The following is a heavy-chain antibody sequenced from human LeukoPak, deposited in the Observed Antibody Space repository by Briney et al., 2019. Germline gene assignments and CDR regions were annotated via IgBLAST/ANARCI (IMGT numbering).Heavy chain of an antibody. CDR2: ISAYNGNT. Sequence: ASVKVSCKASGYTFTSYGISWVRQAPGQGLEWMGWISAYNGNTNYAQKLQGRVTMTTGTSTSTAYVELRSLRSDDTAVYYCARDQDIVATIPYYYGMDVWGQGTTVTVSS. CDR1: GYTFTSYG. D-gene: IGHD5-12*01. CDR3: ARDQDIVATIPYYYGMDV. V-gene: IGHV1-18*01. J-gene: IGHJ6*02.